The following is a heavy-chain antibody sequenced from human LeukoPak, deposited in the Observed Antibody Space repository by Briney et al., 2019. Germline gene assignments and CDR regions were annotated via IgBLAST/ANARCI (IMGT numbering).Heavy chain of an antibody. CDR2: IYYSGGT. Sequence: SETLSLTCTVPVGSISRYYWSWIWQPPGKGLERFGCIYYSGGTNYNTSITSRVTISVDTSKHQFSLKRSCVTAADTAVYYCARHSYCGGDCYWDAFDCCGQGTLVTVSS. V-gene: IGHV4-59*08. D-gene: IGHD2-21*02. CDR3: ARHSYCGGDCYWDAFDC. CDR1: VGSISRYY. J-gene: IGHJ4*02.